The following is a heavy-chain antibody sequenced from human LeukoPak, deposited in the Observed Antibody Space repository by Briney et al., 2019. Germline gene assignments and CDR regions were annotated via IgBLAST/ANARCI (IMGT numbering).Heavy chain of an antibody. CDR2: ISGTGDTT. Sequence: GGSLRLSCAASGFTFSTHVMSWVRQAPGKGLEWVSTISGTGDTTYYADSVKGRFTISRDNSKNTLYLQMNSLRAEDTAVYYCAKALLSYSSFFDYWGQGTLVTVSS. CDR1: GFTFSTHV. V-gene: IGHV3-23*01. CDR3: AKALLSYSSFFDY. J-gene: IGHJ4*02. D-gene: IGHD6-6*01.